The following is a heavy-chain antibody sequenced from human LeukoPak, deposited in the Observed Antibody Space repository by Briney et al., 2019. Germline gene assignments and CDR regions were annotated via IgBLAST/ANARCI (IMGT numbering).Heavy chain of an antibody. V-gene: IGHV1-2*06. D-gene: IGHD5-18*01. CDR1: GYTFTGYY. CDR3: ARGPEGHSYGYSPDY. CDR2: INPNSGGT. J-gene: IGHJ4*02. Sequence: AASVKVSCKASGYTFTGYYMHWVRQAPGQGLEWMGRINPNSGGTNYAQKFQGRVTMTRDTSISTAYMELSRLRSDDTAVYYCARGPEGHSYGYSPDYWGQGTLVTVSS.